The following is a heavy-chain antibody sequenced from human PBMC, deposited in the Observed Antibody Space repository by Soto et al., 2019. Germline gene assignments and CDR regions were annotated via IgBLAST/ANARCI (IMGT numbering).Heavy chain of an antibody. J-gene: IGHJ4*02. CDR1: GYIFTSYG. CDR3: ARLNSDYAADF. Sequence: WASVKVSCKPSGYIFTSYGFSWLRQATGQGPEWMGWISTWNDDKRDTQKFRDRVTMTKDTSTSTAYMELRRLRSEDTAVYYCARLNSDYAADFWVQATLVTVS. V-gene: IGHV1-18*04. CDR2: ISTWNDDK. D-gene: IGHD5-12*01.